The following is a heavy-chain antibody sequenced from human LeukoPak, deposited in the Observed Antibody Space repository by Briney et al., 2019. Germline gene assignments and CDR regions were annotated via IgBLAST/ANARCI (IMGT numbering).Heavy chain of an antibody. V-gene: IGHV3-21*01. J-gene: IGHJ5*02. CDR3: ARGSVVVPAAIREYNWFDP. CDR1: GFTFSSYS. D-gene: IGHD2-2*02. Sequence: GGSLRLSCAASGFTFSSYSMNWVRQAPGKGLEWVSSISSSSSYIYYADSVKGRFTISRDNAKNSLYLQMNSLRAEDTAVYYCARGSVVVPAAIREYNWFDPWGQGTLVTVSS. CDR2: ISSSSSYI.